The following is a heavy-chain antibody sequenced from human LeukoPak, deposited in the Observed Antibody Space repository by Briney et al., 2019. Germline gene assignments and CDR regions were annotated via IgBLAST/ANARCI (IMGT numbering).Heavy chain of an antibody. D-gene: IGHD3-16*01. V-gene: IGHV4-59*01. CDR1: GGSISSYY. CDR2: IYYSGST. Sequence: PSETLSLTCTVSGGSISSYYWSWIRQPPGKGLEWIGYIYYSGSTNYNPSLKSRVTISVDTSKNQFSLKLSPVTAADTAVYYCARAGGGSPPDYWGQGTLVTVSS. CDR3: ARAGGGSPPDY. J-gene: IGHJ4*02.